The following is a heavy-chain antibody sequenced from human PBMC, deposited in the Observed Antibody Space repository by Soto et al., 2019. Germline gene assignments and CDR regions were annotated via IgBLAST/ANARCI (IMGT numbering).Heavy chain of an antibody. J-gene: IGHJ4*02. CDR2: INHSGST. CDR3: ARAREGITGTTRYYFDY. V-gene: IGHV4-34*01. D-gene: IGHD1-7*01. Sequence: QVQLQQWGAGLLKPSETLSLTCAVYGGSFSGYYWSWIRQPPGKGLEGMGEINHSGSTNYNPSLKSRVTISVDTSKNQFSLKLSSVTAADTAVYYCARAREGITGTTRYYFDYWGQGTLVTVSS. CDR1: GGSFSGYY.